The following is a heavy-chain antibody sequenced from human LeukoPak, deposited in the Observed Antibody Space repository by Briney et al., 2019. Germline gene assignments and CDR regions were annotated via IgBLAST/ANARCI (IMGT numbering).Heavy chain of an antibody. CDR3: AKGSYGSGSYPDY. CDR2: ISWNSGSI. CDR1: GFTFGDYA. D-gene: IGHD3-10*01. V-gene: IGHV3-9*03. Sequence: QSGRSLRLSCAASGFTFGDYAMHWVRQAPGKGLEWVSGISWNSGSIGYADSVKGRFTISRDNAKNSLYLQMNSLRAEDMALYYCAKGSYGSGSYPDYWGQGTLVTVSS. J-gene: IGHJ4*02.